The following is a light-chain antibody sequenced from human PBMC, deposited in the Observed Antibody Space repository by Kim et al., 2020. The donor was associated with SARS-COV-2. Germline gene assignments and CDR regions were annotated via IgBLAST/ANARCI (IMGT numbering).Light chain of an antibody. J-gene: IGLJ1*01. Sequence: VSPGKTASITCSGDKLGDKYVSWYQQKPGQSPVLLIYQYNTRPSGIPERFSGSKTESSATLTISGTQAMDEADYYCKAWDSGSYVFGTGTKVTVL. V-gene: IGLV3-1*01. CDR2: QYN. CDR3: KAWDSGSYV. CDR1: KLGDKY.